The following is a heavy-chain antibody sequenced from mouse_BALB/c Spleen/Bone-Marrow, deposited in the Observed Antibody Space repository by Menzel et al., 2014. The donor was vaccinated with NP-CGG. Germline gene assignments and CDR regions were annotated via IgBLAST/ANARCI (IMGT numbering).Heavy chain of an antibody. CDR1: GFNIKDTY. CDR3: ARWEYYAMDY. D-gene: IGHD4-1*01. Sequence: VQLQQSGAELVKPGASAKLSCTASGFNIKDTYMHWVKQRPEQGLEWIGRIDPANGNTKYDPKFQGKAPIPADTSSSTAYLQLSSLTPEDTAVYYCARWEYYAMDYWGQGTSVTVSS. CDR2: IDPANGNT. J-gene: IGHJ4*01. V-gene: IGHV14-3*02.